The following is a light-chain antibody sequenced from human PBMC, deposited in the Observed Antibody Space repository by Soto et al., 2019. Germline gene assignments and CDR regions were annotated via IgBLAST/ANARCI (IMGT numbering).Light chain of an antibody. V-gene: IGKV1-39*01. CDR3: QQSYSTLFT. J-gene: IGKJ3*01. CDR1: QSVSSY. Sequence: DIQMTQSPSSLSASVGDRVTITCWASQSVSSYVNWYQQKPGKAPKPLIYAASNLQSGVPSRFSGSGSWTDFTLTISSLQPEDFATYFCQQSYSTLFTFGPGTKVEIK. CDR2: AAS.